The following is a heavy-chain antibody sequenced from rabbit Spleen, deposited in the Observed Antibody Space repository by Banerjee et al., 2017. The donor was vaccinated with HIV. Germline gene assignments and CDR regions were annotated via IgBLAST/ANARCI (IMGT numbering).Heavy chain of an antibody. V-gene: IGHV1S45*01. CDR1: GFDFSSYR. Sequence: QEQLVETGGGLVQPGGSLTLSCKASGFDFSSYRMSWVRQAPGKGLEWIGIIVPGSRGNTYYASWAKGRFTISKTSSTTVTLQMTSLTAADTATYFCVRDLENYVGSSYLDLWGPGTLVTVS. CDR2: IVPGSRGNT. D-gene: IGHD8-1*01. CDR3: VRDLENYVGSSYLDL. J-gene: IGHJ4*01.